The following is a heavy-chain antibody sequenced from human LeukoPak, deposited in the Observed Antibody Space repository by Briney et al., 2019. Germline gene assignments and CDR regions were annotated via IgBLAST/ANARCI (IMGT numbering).Heavy chain of an antibody. D-gene: IGHD3-22*01. CDR1: GYTFTGYY. J-gene: IGHJ4*02. CDR3: ARPLRRYYDSSGFLGY. CDR2: INPNSGGT. Sequence: ASVKVSCKASGYTFTGYYMHWVRQAPGQGLKWMGWINPNSGGTNYAQKFQGRVTMTRDTSISTAYMELSRLRSDDTAVYYCARPLRRYYDSSGFLGYWGQGTLVTVSS. V-gene: IGHV1-2*02.